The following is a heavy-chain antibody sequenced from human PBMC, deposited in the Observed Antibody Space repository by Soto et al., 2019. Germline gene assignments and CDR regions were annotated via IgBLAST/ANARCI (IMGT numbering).Heavy chain of an antibody. V-gene: IGHV1-69*13. CDR2: IIPIFGTA. Sequence: VKVSCKGSGGTFSSYAISWVRQAPGQGLEWMGGIIPIFGTANYAQKFQGRVTITADESTSTAYMELSSLRSEDTAVYYCASPEAYCGGDCYFYFDYWGQGTLVTVSS. CDR3: ASPEAYCGGDCYFYFDY. J-gene: IGHJ4*02. CDR1: GGTFSSYA. D-gene: IGHD2-21*02.